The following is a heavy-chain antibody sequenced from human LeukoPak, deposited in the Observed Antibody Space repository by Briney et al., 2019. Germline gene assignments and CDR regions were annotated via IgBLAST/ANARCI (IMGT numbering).Heavy chain of an antibody. CDR2: ITASGTAM. CDR3: ARGIVGATRLRWFDP. D-gene: IGHD1-26*01. CDR1: GFTFSSYS. J-gene: IGHJ5*02. V-gene: IGHV3-48*01. Sequence: GGSLRLSCAASGFTFSSYSMNWVRQAPGKGLEWVSHITASGTAMFYADSVKGRFTISRDNSKNTLYLQMNSLRAEDTAVYYCARGIVGATRLRWFDPWGQGTLVTVSS.